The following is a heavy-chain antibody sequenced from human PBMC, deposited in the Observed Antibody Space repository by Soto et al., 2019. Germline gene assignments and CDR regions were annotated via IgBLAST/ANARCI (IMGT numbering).Heavy chain of an antibody. Sequence: EVQLLESGGGSVQPGGSLRLSCAASGFTFVTYDMTWVRQAPGKGLEWVSVSRGSDGSTYYADSVKGRFTISRDNSKNTLYLQMSRLRVDDTAIYYCVMGNWGDYWGQGTLVTVSS. D-gene: IGHD7-27*01. CDR3: VMGNWGDY. V-gene: IGHV3-23*01. CDR1: GFTFVTYD. CDR2: SRGSDGST. J-gene: IGHJ4*02.